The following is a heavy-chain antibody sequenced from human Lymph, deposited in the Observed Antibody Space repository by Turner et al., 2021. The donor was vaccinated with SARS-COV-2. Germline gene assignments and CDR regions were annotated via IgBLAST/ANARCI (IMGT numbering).Heavy chain of an antibody. CDR1: GFTFSSYG. CDR2: ISYDGSNK. Sequence: QVQLVESGGGVVQPGRSLRLSCGASGFTFSSYGMHWVRQAPGKGLEWVAVISYDGSNKYYADSVKGRFTISRDNSKNTLYLQMNSLRAEDTAVYYCAKDGGGYFDYWGQGTLVTVSS. CDR3: AKDGGGYFDY. D-gene: IGHD3-10*01. V-gene: IGHV3-30*18. J-gene: IGHJ4*02.